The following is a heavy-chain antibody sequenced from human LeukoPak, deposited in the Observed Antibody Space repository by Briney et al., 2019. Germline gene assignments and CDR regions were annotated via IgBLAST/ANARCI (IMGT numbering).Heavy chain of an antibody. V-gene: IGHV4-39*01. Sequence: SETLSLTCSVSGGSISSSTYYWGWIRQPPGKGLEWIGIIYYSGSTYYNPSLKSRVTIFVDTSKSRFSLKLSSVTAADSAVYYCARNSGYDNSYYFDYWGQGTLVTVSS. CDR1: GGSISSSTYY. D-gene: IGHD5-12*01. CDR3: ARNSGYDNSYYFDY. CDR2: IYYSGST. J-gene: IGHJ4*02.